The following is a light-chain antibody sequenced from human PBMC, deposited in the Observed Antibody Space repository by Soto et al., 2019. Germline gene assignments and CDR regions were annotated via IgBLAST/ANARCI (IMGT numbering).Light chain of an antibody. CDR3: QPFNSYPLT. CDR1: QGISSY. CDR2: LAS. J-gene: IGKJ3*01. V-gene: IGKV1-9*01. Sequence: DIQLTQSPSFLSASVGDRVTITCRASQGISSYLVWYQQKSGKAPKVLIYLASILQSGVPSRFSGSGSGTEFTLTINSLQPEDFATYYCQPFNSYPLTFGPGTKVHMK.